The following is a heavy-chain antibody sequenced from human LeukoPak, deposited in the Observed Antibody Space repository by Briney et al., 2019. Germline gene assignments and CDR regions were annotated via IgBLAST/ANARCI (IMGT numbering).Heavy chain of an antibody. J-gene: IGHJ4*02. CDR3: AITGSSWYPYYFDY. CDR2: IKQDGSEK. D-gene: IGHD6-13*01. V-gene: IGHV3-7*01. CDR1: GFTFSSYW. Sequence: GGSLRLSCAASGFTFSSYWMSWVRQAPGKGLEWVANIKQDGSEKYYVDSVKGRFTISRDNAKNSLYLQMNSLRAEDTAVYYCAITGSSWYPYYFDYWGQGTLVTVSS.